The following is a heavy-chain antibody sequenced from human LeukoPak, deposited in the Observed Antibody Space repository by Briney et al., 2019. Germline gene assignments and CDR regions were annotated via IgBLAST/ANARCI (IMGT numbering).Heavy chain of an antibody. V-gene: IGHV4-59*01. CDR2: FYNSGRS. CDR1: DDSISDYY. J-gene: IGHJ4*02. CDR3: TRGAGWLIDY. D-gene: IGHD3-16*01. Sequence: SETLSLTCTVSDDSISDYYRGGIRQPPGKGLEWIGYFYNSGRSTYNPSLKSRVTISADTSKNHFFLKLNSVTTADTAVYYCTRGAGWLIDYWGQGILVTVSS.